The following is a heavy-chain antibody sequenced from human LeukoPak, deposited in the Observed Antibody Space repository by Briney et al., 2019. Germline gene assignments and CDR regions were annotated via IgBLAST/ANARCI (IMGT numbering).Heavy chain of an antibody. J-gene: IGHJ4*02. V-gene: IGHV3-23*01. CDR2: ITGSADTV. Sequence: PGGSLRLSCAASGFTFSNFAMSWVRQAPGKGLEWVSAITGSADTVYYADSVKGRFTISRDNSKNSMSLQMNNLRAEDTAVYYCVRLSGRNGFDQWGQGTVVTVSS. CDR1: GFTFSNFA. CDR3: VRLSGRNGFDQ. D-gene: IGHD4-23*01.